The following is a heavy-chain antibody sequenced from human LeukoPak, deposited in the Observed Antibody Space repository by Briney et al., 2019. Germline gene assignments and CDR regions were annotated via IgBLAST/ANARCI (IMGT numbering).Heavy chain of an antibody. D-gene: IGHD3-10*01. CDR2: ISSSSSYI. V-gene: IGHV3-21*01. Sequence: GGSLRLSCAASGFTFSSYSMNWVRQAPGKGLEWVSSISSSSSYIYYADSVKGRFTISRDNAKNSLYLQMNSLRAEDTAAYYCARVVVGFGGFNYYYYMDVWGKGTTVTISS. CDR3: ARVVVGFGGFNYYYYMDV. J-gene: IGHJ6*03. CDR1: GFTFSSYS.